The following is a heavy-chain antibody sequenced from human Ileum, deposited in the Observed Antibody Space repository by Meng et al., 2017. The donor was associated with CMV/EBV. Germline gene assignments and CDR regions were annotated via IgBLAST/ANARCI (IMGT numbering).Heavy chain of an antibody. J-gene: IGHJ6*02. V-gene: IGHV1-2*02. CDR2: VTPKTGGT. D-gene: IGHD4-17*01. CDR1: GYTFTGYY. CDR3: ARHGDYLDV. Sequence: ASVKVSCKASGYTFTGYYMHWVRQAPGQGLEWMGWVTPKTGGTFYAQNFQGRVTMTRDTSSSTAYMELRRLTSDDTAVYYCARHGDYLDVWGQGTPVTVSS.